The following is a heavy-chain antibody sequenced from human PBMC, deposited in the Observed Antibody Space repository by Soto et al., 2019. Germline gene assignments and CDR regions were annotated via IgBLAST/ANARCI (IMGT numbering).Heavy chain of an antibody. CDR3: ARRQIVTTIDY. CDR2: IYYSXRT. J-gene: IGHJ4*02. CDR1: GGSIRSSTYY. V-gene: IGHV4-39*01. D-gene: IGHD5-12*01. Sequence: PXATLALTCTVSGGSIRSSTYYWAWIRQPRGKGVEWMGXIYYSXRTCYNTSPKXXLTLSVDXXXNQFSLKLSSVTAEDTAIYYCARRQIVTTIDYWGQGTLVTVSS.